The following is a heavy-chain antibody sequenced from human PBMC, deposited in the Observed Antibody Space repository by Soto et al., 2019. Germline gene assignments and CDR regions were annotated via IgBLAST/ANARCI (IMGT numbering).Heavy chain of an antibody. D-gene: IGHD4-4*01. Sequence: EVQLVESGGGLVQPGGSLRLSCAASGFTFSSYSMNWVRQAPGKGLEWVSYINSSSSTIYYAESVKGRFTISRDNAKNSLYLQMNSMRAEDTAVYYCARDSNYGYYYYYMDVWGKGTTVTVSS. CDR1: GFTFSSYS. J-gene: IGHJ6*03. CDR3: ARDSNYGYYYYYMDV. CDR2: INSSSSTI. V-gene: IGHV3-48*01.